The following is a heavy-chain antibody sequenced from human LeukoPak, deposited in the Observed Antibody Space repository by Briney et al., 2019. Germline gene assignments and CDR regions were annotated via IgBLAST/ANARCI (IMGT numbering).Heavy chain of an antibody. D-gene: IGHD1-26*01. CDR3: ARQSSSGSY. CDR2: IYYSGST. V-gene: IGHV4-39*01. J-gene: IGHJ4*02. Sequence: PSETLSLTCTVSGGSISSSSYYWGWIRQPPGKGLEWIGSIYYSGSTYYNPSLKSRVTISVDTSKNQFSLKLSSVPAADTAVYYCARQSSSGSYWGQGTLVTVSS. CDR1: GGSISSSSYY.